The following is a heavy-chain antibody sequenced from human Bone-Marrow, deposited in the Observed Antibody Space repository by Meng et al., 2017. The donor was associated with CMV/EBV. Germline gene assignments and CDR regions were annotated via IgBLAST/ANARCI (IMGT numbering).Heavy chain of an antibody. V-gene: IGHV2-5*02. D-gene: IGHD4-17*01. CDR2: IYWDDDT. CDR1: GFSLSTSGVG. Sequence: CTFSGFSLSTSGVGVGWIRQPPGEALEWLALIYWDDDTRYSPSLKSRLTITKDTSKNQVVLTMTNMDPVDTGTYYCAHKAVTGTVFDSWGQGTLVTVSS. J-gene: IGHJ4*02. CDR3: AHKAVTGTVFDS.